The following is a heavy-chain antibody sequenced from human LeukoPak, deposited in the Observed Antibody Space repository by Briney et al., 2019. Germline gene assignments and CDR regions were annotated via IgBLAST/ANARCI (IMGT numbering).Heavy chain of an antibody. CDR2: ISYDGSNK. D-gene: IGHD3-16*01. CDR1: GFTFSSYA. J-gene: IGHJ6*03. V-gene: IGHV3-30*04. CDR3: ARSPGGLLGYYYYYMDV. Sequence: GGSLRLSCAASGFTFSSYAMHWVRQAPGKGLEWVAVISYDGSNKYYADSVKGRFTISRDNSKNTLYLQMNSLRAEDTAVYYCARSPGGLLGYYYYYMDVWGKGTTVTVSS.